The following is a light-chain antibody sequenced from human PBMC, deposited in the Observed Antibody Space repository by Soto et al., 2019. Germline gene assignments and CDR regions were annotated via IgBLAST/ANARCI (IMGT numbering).Light chain of an antibody. CDR2: EVT. Sequence: SVLTKPASVSGSPCQLITISCTGTGSDVGGYDYVYWYQHHPGKAPKVMIYEVTNRPSGVSNRVSGSKSGNTASLTISGLLAEDDADYYCSSYTSSSTYVFGTGTKV. J-gene: IGLJ1*01. CDR1: GSDVGGYDY. CDR3: SSYTSSSTYV. V-gene: IGLV2-14*01.